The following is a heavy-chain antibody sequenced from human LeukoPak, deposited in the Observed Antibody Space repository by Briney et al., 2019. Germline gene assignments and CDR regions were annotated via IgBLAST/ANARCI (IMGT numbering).Heavy chain of an antibody. D-gene: IGHD2-2*01. J-gene: IGHJ4*02. CDR2: ISSSSTI. CDR1: GFTFSSYI. V-gene: IGHV3-48*04. CDR3: ASTGSTSCSNYFHY. Sequence: GGSLRLSCAASGFTFSSYIMNWVRQAPGKGLEWVPYISSSSTIYYADSVKGRFTLSRDNAKNSLYLQMNSLRAEDTAVYYCASTGSTSCSNYFHYWGQGTLVTVSS.